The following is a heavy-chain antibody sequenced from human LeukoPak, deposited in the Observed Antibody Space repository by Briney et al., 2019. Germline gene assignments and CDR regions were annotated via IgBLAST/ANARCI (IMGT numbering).Heavy chain of an antibody. J-gene: IGHJ3*02. CDR2: MNPNSGNT. D-gene: IGHD3-3*01. CDR3: ARGLRTSYYDFWSGYYTGMDGNAFDI. Sequence: ASVKVSCKASGYTFTSYDINWVRPATGQGLEWMGWMNPNSGNTGYAQKFRGRVTMTRNTSISTAYMELSSLRSEDTAVYYCARGLRTSYYDFWSGYYTGMDGNAFDIWGQGTMVTVSS. V-gene: IGHV1-8*01. CDR1: GYTFTSYD.